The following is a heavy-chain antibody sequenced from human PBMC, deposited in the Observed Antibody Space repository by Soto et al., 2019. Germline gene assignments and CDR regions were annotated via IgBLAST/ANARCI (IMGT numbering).Heavy chain of an antibody. D-gene: IGHD3-22*01. CDR2: ISAYNGNT. Sequence: ASVKVSCKASGYTFTSYGISWVRQAPGQGLEWMGWISAYNGNTNYAQKLQGRVTMTTDTSTSTAYMELSRLRSDDTAVYYCARDLGQHYYDSSGYLRYYGMDVWGQGTTVTVSS. V-gene: IGHV1-18*01. J-gene: IGHJ6*02. CDR1: GYTFTSYG. CDR3: ARDLGQHYYDSSGYLRYYGMDV.